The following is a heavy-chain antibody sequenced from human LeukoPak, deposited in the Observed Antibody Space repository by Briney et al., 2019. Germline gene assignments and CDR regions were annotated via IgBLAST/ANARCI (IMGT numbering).Heavy chain of an antibody. CDR1: GGSISSSSYY. D-gene: IGHD6-13*01. J-gene: IGHJ4*02. CDR3: ARFSSSWYYFDY. V-gene: IGHV4-39*01. Sequence: SETLSLTCTVSGGSISSSSYYWGWIRQPPGKGLEWIGSIYYSGSTYYNPSLKSRVTISVDTSKNQFSLKLSSVTAADTAVYYCARFSSSWYYFDYWGQGTLVTVSS. CDR2: IYYSGST.